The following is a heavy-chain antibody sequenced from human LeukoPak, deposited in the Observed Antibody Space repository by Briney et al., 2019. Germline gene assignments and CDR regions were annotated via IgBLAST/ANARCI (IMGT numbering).Heavy chain of an antibody. D-gene: IGHD2-21*01. CDR3: ARDSQVVDGFDI. CDR1: GGSISSHY. J-gene: IGHJ3*02. Sequence: SETLSLTCIVSGGSISSHYWTWIRQPPGKGLEWIGYIYYSGSTNYNPSLKSRVTISVDTSKDQFSLKLSSVTAADTAVYYCARDSQVVDGFDIWGQGTMVTVSS. V-gene: IGHV4-59*11. CDR2: IYYSGST.